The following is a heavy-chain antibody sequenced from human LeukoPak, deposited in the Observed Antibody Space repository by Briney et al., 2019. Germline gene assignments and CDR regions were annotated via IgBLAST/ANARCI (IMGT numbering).Heavy chain of an antibody. V-gene: IGHV3-23*01. D-gene: IGHD4-17*01. J-gene: IGHJ4*02. CDR2: ISGSGDTT. CDR1: GFTFSSYA. CDR3: AKLGTTVTTWGRTDFDY. Sequence: GGSLRLSCAASGFTFSSYAMSWVRQAPGKGLEWVSVISGSGDTTYYADSVKGRFTISRDNSKNTLYLQMNSLRAEDTAVYYCAKLGTTVTTWGRTDFDYWGQGTLVTVSS.